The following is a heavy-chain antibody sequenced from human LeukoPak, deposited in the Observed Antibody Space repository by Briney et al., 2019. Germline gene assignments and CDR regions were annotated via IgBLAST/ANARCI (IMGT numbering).Heavy chain of an antibody. CDR1: GFTFSSYA. J-gene: IGHJ4*02. CDR3: ARDSGHDILTGYYFSDY. Sequence: GGSLRLSCAASGFTFSSYAMHWVRRAPGKGLEWVAVISYDGSNKYYADSVKGRFTISRDNSKNTLYLQMNSLRAEDTAVYYCARDSGHDILTGYYFSDYWGQGTLVTVSS. CDR2: ISYDGSNK. V-gene: IGHV3-30-3*01. D-gene: IGHD3-9*01.